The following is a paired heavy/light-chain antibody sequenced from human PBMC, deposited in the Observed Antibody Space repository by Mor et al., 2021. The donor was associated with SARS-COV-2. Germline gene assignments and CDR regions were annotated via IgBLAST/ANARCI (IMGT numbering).Heavy chain of an antibody. J-gene: IGHJ5*02. Sequence: QLQLQESGPGLVKPSETLSLTCTVSGGSISSSSYYWGWIRQPPAKGLEWIGTIYYTGSTYYNPSLKSRVTISVDTSKNQFSLKLNSVTAADTAVYYCARLGGCSGGSCYATNWFDPWGQGTLVTVSS. CDR3: ARLGGCSGGSCYATNWFDP. V-gene: IGHV4-39*01. CDR1: GGSISSSSYY. D-gene: IGHD2-15*01. CDR2: IYYTGST.
Light chain of an antibody. CDR3: QSYDSSLREV. J-gene: IGLJ1*01. CDR2: GNT. Sequence: QSVLTQPPSVSGAPGQRVTISCTGSSSNIGAGYDVHWYQQLPGTAPKLLIYGNTNRPSGVPDRFSGSKSGTSASLAITGLQAEDEADYYCQSYDSSLREVFGTGTKVTVL. CDR1: SSNIGAGYD. V-gene: IGLV1-40*01.